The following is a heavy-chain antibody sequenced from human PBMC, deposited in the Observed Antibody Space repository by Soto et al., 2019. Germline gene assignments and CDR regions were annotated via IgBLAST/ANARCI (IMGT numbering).Heavy chain of an antibody. J-gene: IGHJ6*02. CDR3: ARDGTNGYGGYQNYYYYGMDV. Sequence: EASVKVSCKASGYTFTSYGISWVRQAPGQGLEWMGWISAYNGNTNYAQKLQGRVTMTTDTSTSTAYMELRSLRSDDTAVYYCARDGTNGYGGYQNYYYYGMDVWGQGTTVTVSS. CDR1: GYTFTSYG. CDR2: ISAYNGNT. D-gene: IGHD5-12*01. V-gene: IGHV1-18*01.